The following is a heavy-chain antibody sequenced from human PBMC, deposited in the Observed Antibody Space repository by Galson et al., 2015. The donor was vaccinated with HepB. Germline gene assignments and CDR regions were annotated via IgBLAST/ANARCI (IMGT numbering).Heavy chain of an antibody. V-gene: IGHV3-23*01. CDR3: AKGDSSGYYPYYFDY. CDR2: ISGSGGST. D-gene: IGHD3-22*01. Sequence: SLRLSCAGSGFTFSTYAMSWVRQAPGKGLEWVSGISGSGGSTYYADSVKGRFTISRDNSKNTLYLQMNSLRAEDTAVYYCAKGDSSGYYPYYFDYWGQGTLVTVSS. J-gene: IGHJ4*02. CDR1: GFTFSTYA.